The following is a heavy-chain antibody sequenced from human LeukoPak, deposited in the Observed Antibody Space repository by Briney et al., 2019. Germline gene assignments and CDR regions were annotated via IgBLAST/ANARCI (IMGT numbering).Heavy chain of an antibody. V-gene: IGHV1-2*02. Sequence: VASVKVSCKASGYTFTGYFMHWVRQAPGQGLEWMGWINPTTGGTNYAQKFQGRVTMTRDTSISTGYMELSSLKSDDTAVYYCARDRAGSWFDRWGQGTLVTVSS. CDR1: GYTFTGYF. CDR2: INPTTGGT. CDR3: ARDRAGSWFDR. J-gene: IGHJ5*02.